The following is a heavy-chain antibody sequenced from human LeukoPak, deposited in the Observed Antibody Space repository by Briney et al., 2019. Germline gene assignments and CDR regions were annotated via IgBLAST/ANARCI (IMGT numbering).Heavy chain of an antibody. V-gene: IGHV3-30*04. CDR2: ISYDGSNK. CDR3: ARGGGSSGWYY. J-gene: IGHJ4*02. CDR1: GLTFSDYA. Sequence: GGSLRLSCAASGLTFSDYAMHWVRQAPGKGLEWVAVISYDGSNKYYADSVKGRFTISRDNSNNTLYLQMNSLGPEDTAVYYCARGGGSSGWYYWGQGTLVTVSS. D-gene: IGHD6-19*01.